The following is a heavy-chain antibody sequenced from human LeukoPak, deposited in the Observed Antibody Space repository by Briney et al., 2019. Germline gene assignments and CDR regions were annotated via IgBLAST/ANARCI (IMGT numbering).Heavy chain of an antibody. V-gene: IGHV3-30*03. D-gene: IGHD3-3*01. CDR2: ISYDGSNK. CDR1: GFTFSSYG. J-gene: IGHJ4*02. Sequence: PGGSLRLSCAASGFTFSSYGMHWVRQAPGKGLEWVAVISYDGSNKYYADSVKGRFTISRDDSKSIAYLQMNSLKTEDTAVYYCTSPLMIFGVVIVYWGQGTLVTVSS. CDR3: TSPLMIFGVVIVY.